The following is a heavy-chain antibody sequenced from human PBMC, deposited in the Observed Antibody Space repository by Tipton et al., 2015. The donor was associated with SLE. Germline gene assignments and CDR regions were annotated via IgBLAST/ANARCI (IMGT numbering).Heavy chain of an antibody. D-gene: IGHD6-6*01. CDR3: ARDGIAARLNWFDP. V-gene: IGHV4-30-4*01. Sequence: TLSLTCTVSGGSISSGDYFWSWIRQPPGKGLEWIGYIYYSGSTYYNPSLKSRVTISVDTSKNQFSLKLSSVTAADTAVYYCARDGIAARLNWFDPWGQGTLVTVSS. CDR2: IYYSGST. J-gene: IGHJ5*02. CDR1: GGSISSGDYF.